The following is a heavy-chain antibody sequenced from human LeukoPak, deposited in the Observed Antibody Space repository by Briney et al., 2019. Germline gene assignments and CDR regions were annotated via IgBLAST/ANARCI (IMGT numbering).Heavy chain of an antibody. V-gene: IGHV4-61*02. CDR1: GGSISTSNYY. CDR3: ARGPRPGGGNGYYYYYMDV. J-gene: IGHJ6*03. D-gene: IGHD4-23*01. Sequence: SETLSLTCTVSGGSISTSNYYWGWIRQPAGKGLEWIGRIYTSGSTNYNPSLKSRVTISVDTSKNQFSLKLSSVTAADTAVYYCARGPRPGGGNGYYYYYMDVWGKGTTVTISS. CDR2: IYTSGST.